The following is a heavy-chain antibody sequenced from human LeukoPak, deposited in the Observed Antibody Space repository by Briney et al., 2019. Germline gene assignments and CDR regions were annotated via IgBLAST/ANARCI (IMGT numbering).Heavy chain of an antibody. CDR2: ISYDGSNK. CDR3: AKDLRELLGSYYYGMDV. D-gene: IGHD3-10*01. CDR1: GFTFSSYS. J-gene: IGHJ6*04. V-gene: IGHV3-30*18. Sequence: PGGSLRLSCAASGFTFSSYSMHWVRQAPGKGLEWVAVISYDGSNKYYADSVKGRFTISRDNSKNTLYLQMNSLRAEDTAVYYCAKDLRELLGSYYYGMDVWGKGTTVTVSS.